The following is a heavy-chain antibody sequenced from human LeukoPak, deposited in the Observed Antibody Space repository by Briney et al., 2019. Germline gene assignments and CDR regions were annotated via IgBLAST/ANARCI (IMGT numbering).Heavy chain of an antibody. CDR1: GGPISSGDYY. CDR3: ARDLGYCSGGSCYSAGY. Sequence: PSQTLSLTCTVSGGPISSGDYYWSWIRQPPGKGLEWIGYIYYSGSTYYNPSLKSRVTISVDTSKNQFSLKLSSVTAADTAVYYCARDLGYCSGGSCYSAGYWGQGTLVTVSS. J-gene: IGHJ4*02. V-gene: IGHV4-30-4*08. CDR2: IYYSGST. D-gene: IGHD2-15*01.